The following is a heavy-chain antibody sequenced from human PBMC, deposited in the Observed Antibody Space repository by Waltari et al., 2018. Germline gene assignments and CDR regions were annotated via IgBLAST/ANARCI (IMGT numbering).Heavy chain of an antibody. J-gene: IGHJ1*01. CDR3: TREQWLAKRYFQH. D-gene: IGHD6-19*01. CDR1: GFTVSSNY. V-gene: IGHV3-53*01. Sequence: EVQLVESGGGLIQPGGSLRLSCAASGFTVSSNYMSWVRQAPGKGLEWVSVIYSGGSTYYADSVKGRFTISRDNSKNTLYLQMNSLRAEDTAVYYCTREQWLAKRYFQHWGQGTLVTVSS. CDR2: IYSGGST.